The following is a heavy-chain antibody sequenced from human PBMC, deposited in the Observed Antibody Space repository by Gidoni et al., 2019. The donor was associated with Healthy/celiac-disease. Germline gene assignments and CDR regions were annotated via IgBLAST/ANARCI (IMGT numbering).Heavy chain of an antibody. V-gene: IGHV3-15*01. D-gene: IGHD2-15*01. CDR3: TTVGYCSGGSCYLGPFDY. CDR2: IKSKADGGTT. J-gene: IGHJ4*02. CDR1: GGTFSNDW. Sequence: EVQLVESGGGLVKPGGPLRLSGAASGGTFSNDWRRWVRQAPGKGLEWVGRIKSKADGGTTDYAAPVKGRFTISRDDSKHTLYLQMNSLKTADTAVYYCTTVGYCSGGSCYLGPFDYWGQGTLVTVSS.